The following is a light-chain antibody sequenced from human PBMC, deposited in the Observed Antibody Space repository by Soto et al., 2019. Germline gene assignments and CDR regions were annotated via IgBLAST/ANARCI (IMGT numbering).Light chain of an antibody. CDR2: VNSDGSH. V-gene: IGLV4-69*01. Sequence: QSVLTQSPSASASLGASVKLTCTLSSGHSSFAIAWHQLQPERGPRYLMKVNSDGSHTKGDGIPDRFSGSSSGAERYLTISSLQSEEEADYYSQTWATGIRVFGGGTKLTVL. J-gene: IGLJ3*02. CDR1: SGHSSFA. CDR3: QTWATGIRV.